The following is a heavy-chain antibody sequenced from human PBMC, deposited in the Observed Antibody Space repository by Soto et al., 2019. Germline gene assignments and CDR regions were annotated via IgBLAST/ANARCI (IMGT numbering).Heavy chain of an antibody. CDR1: GGSFSGYY. J-gene: IGHJ4*02. CDR3: ARGEEGYCTNGPPGCLSLLNY. V-gene: IGHV4-34*01. D-gene: IGHD2-8*01. CDR2: INHSGST. Sequence: SETLSLTCAVYGGSFSGYYWSWIRQPPGKGLEWIGEINHSGSTNYNPSLKSRVTISVDTSKNQFSLKLSSVTAADTAVYYCARGEEGYCTNGPPGCLSLLNYWGQGTLVTVSS.